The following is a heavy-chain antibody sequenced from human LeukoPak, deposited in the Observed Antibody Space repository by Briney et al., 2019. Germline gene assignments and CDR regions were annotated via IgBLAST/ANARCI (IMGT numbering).Heavy chain of an antibody. J-gene: IGHJ2*01. CDR2: IKQDGSET. CDR1: GFTFSVYW. D-gene: IGHD4/OR15-4a*01. V-gene: IGHV3-7*01. Sequence: GGSLRLSCAASGFTFSVYWMSWVRQAPGKGLEWVANIKQDGSETHYVASVKGRFTISRDNAKSSLYLQMSRLRGDDTAVYYCARLTNRYFDLWGRGTLVSASS. CDR3: ARLTNRYFDL.